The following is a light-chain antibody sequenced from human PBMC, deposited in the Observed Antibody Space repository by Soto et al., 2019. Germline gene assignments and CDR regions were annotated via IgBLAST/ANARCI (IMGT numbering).Light chain of an antibody. CDR1: QSISSW. CDR2: DAS. V-gene: IGKV1-5*01. CDR3: QQYSSYSRT. Sequence: DIQMTQSPSTLSASVGDRVTITCWASQSISSWLAWYQQKPGKAPKVLIYDASSLESGVPSRCSGSGSGTEFTLTISSLQPDDFATYFCQQYSSYSRTFGQGTKVEIK. J-gene: IGKJ1*01.